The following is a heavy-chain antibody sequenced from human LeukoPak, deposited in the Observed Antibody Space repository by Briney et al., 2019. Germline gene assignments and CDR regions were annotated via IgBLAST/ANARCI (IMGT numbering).Heavy chain of an antibody. J-gene: IGHJ4*02. CDR3: ARADSSGYTYYFES. CDR2: IMLNSGGT. CDR1: GYTFSDYY. V-gene: IGHV1-2*02. D-gene: IGHD3-22*01. Sequence: GASVKVSCKTSGYTFSDYYMHWVRQAPGQGLEWMGWIMLNSGGTNYAQKFQGRVAMTRDSSINTAYMELSRLRSDDSAVYYCARADSSGYTYYFESWGQGTLVTVSS.